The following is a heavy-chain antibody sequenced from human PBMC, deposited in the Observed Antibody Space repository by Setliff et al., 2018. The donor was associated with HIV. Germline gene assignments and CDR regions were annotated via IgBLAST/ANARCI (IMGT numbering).Heavy chain of an antibody. Sequence: ASVKVSCKSSGGTFTSHVFSWVRQAPGQGLQWMGGIIPMRNIAKYAQQFQDRVTMTADKSTTTAYMELRSLTSEDTAVYYCATGWSGDPTLLQVEYFQHWGQGTLVTVSS. D-gene: IGHD7-27*01. CDR3: ATGWSGDPTLLQVEYFQH. CDR1: GGTFTSHV. J-gene: IGHJ1*01. V-gene: IGHV1-69*10. CDR2: IIPMRNIA.